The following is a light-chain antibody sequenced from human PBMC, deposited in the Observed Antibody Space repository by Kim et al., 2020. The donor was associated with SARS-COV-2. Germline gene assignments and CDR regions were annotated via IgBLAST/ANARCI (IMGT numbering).Light chain of an antibody. CDR3: QQTYSTPWT. Sequence: DIQMTQSPSSLSASVGDRVTITCRASQYISSNLIWYQQNPGKAPKLLIYAASSLQSGVPSRFSGSGSGTDFTLTISSLQPEDFAAYYCQQTYSTPWTFGQGTKVDIK. V-gene: IGKV1-39*01. CDR1: QYISSN. J-gene: IGKJ1*01. CDR2: AAS.